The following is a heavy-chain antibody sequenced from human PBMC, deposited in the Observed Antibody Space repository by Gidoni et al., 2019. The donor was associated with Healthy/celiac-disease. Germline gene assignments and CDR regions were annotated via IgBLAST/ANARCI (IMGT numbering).Heavy chain of an antibody. V-gene: IGHV3-15*01. CDR2: IKSKTECGTT. D-gene: IGHD2-15*01. J-gene: IGHJ4*02. Sequence: EVQLVESGGGLVKPGGSLSLSCAASGFTFSNAWMSWVRQAPGKGLEWVGRIKSKTECGTTDYAAPVKGRFTIARDDSKNTLYLQMNSLKTEDTAVFYCTTLLHCSGGSCYSDWGQGTLVTVSS. CDR3: TTLLHCSGGSCYSD. CDR1: GFTFSNAW.